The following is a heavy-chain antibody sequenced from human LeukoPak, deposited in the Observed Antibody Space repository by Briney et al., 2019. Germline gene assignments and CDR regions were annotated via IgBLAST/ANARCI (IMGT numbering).Heavy chain of an antibody. Sequence: GGYLEIYFQASGCRFSSQWIGWGRPMPGKGVGWRGMVYPGDSYTRYSPSFQGLIIISADNSISTAYLQWSSLKASDTALYYCASWVPYNISPPREDYCGQGTLVTVSS. D-gene: IGHD1-1*01. CDR3: ASWVPYNISPPREDY. V-gene: IGHV5-51*01. CDR1: GCRFSSQW. CDR2: VYPGDSYT. J-gene: IGHJ4*02.